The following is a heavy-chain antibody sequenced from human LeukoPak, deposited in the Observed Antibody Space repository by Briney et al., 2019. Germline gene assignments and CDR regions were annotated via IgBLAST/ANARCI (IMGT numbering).Heavy chain of an antibody. Sequence: PGGSLRLSCAASGFTFSSYGMHWVRQAPGKGLEWVAFIRYDGSNKYYADSVKGRLTISRDNSKNTLYLQMNSLRAEDTAVYYCATVGVGGFVVPTGWGQGTLVTVSS. CDR3: ATVGVGGFVVPTG. V-gene: IGHV3-30*02. D-gene: IGHD2-2*01. CDR2: IRYDGSNK. J-gene: IGHJ4*02. CDR1: GFTFSSYG.